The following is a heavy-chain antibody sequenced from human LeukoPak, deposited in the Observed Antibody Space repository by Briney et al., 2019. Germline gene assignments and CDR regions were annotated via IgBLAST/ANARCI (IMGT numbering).Heavy chain of an antibody. D-gene: IGHD2/OR15-2a*01. Sequence: SETLSLTCTVSGGSISSYYWSWLRQPPGKGLEWIGYIYYSGSTYYNPSLRSRVTISVDTSKNQFSLKLSSVTAADTAVYYCARSADFFYFDYWGQGTLVTVSS. CDR2: IYYSGST. CDR1: GGSISSYY. CDR3: ARSADFFYFDY. J-gene: IGHJ4*02. V-gene: IGHV4-59*08.